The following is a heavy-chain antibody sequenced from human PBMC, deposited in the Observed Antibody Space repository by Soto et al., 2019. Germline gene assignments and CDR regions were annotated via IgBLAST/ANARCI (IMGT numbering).Heavy chain of an antibody. CDR2: INPNSGST. V-gene: IGHV1-2*04. Sequence: GASVKVSCTASGYTFTIYGISWVRQAPGQGLEWMGWINPNSGSTNYAQKLQGWVTMTRDTSISTAYMELSRLRSDDTAVYYCARDRRGSYYDYYYGMDVWGQGTTVTVSS. J-gene: IGHJ6*02. D-gene: IGHD1-26*01. CDR1: GYTFTIYG. CDR3: ARDRRGSYYDYYYGMDV.